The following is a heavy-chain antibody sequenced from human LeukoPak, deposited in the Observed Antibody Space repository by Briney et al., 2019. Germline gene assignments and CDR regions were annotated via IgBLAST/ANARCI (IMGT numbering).Heavy chain of an antibody. V-gene: IGHV3-48*01. CDR2: ISSSSSTI. Sequence: GGSLRLSCAASGFTFSSYSMNWVRQAPGKGLEWVSYISSSSSTIYYADSVKGRFTISRDNAKNSLYLQMSSLRAEDTAVYYCARAESPVRSRAPFDYWGQGTLVTVSS. D-gene: IGHD3-10*01. J-gene: IGHJ4*02. CDR3: ARAESPVRSRAPFDY. CDR1: GFTFSSYS.